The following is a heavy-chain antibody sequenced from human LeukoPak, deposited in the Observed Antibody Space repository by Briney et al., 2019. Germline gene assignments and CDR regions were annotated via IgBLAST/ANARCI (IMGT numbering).Heavy chain of an antibody. CDR2: IYHSGST. D-gene: IGHD3-9*01. CDR1: GGSISSDNW. CDR3: ARLRARDYDILTGYYDY. J-gene: IGHJ4*02. Sequence: PSGTLSLTCAVSGGSISSDNWWSWVRQPPGKGLEWIGEIYHSGSTNYNPSLKSRVTTSIDKSKNQFSLKLSPVTAADTAVYYCARLRARDYDILTGYYDYWGQGTLVTVSS. V-gene: IGHV4-4*02.